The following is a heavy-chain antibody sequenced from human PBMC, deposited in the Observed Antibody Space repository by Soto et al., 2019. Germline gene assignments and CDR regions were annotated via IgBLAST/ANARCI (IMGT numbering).Heavy chain of an antibody. CDR1: GGSIGVGYSY. CDR2: IYYSGNT. D-gene: IGHD6-13*01. CDR3: ARGYSSSWYYYYYGMDV. Sequence: LYPTRSASGGSIGVGYSYLRWVRKAPGKGLEWIGNIYYSGNTYYNPSLKSRLIISIDTSKNQFSLKLSSVTAADTAVYYCARGYSSSWYYYYYGMDVWGQGTTVKVSS. V-gene: IGHV4-30-4*01. J-gene: IGHJ6*02.